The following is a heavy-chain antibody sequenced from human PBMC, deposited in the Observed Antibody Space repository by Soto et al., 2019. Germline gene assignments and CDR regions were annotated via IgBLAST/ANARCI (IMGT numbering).Heavy chain of an antibody. CDR3: ARIPNLTAARPVYGMDV. CDR2: IFSNDAK. CDR1: GFSLSNARMG. D-gene: IGHD6-6*01. V-gene: IGHV2-26*01. J-gene: IGHJ6*02. Sequence: QVTLKESGPVLVKPTETLTLTCTVSGFSLSNARMGVSWIRQPPGKALEWLAHIFSNDAKSYITSLKSRLTISKDASKSPVVLTMPNMDPVDTATDYCARIPNLTAARPVYGMDVWGQGTTVTVSS.